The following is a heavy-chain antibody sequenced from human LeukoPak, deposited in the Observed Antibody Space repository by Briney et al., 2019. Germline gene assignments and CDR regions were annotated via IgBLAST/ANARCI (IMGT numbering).Heavy chain of an antibody. D-gene: IGHD2-15*01. Sequence: SETLSLTCTVSGGSISSGDYYWSWSREHPGKGLEWIGYIYYSGSTYYNPSLKSRVTISVDTSKNQFSLNLNSVTAADTAVYYCASGRKVTATLPYWGQGTLVTVSS. CDR2: IYYSGST. J-gene: IGHJ4*02. V-gene: IGHV4-31*03. CDR3: ASGRKVTATLPY. CDR1: GGSISSGDYY.